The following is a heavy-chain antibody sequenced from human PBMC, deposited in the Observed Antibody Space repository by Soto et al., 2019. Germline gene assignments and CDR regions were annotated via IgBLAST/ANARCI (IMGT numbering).Heavy chain of an antibody. CDR2: INHSGST. CDR1: GGSFSGYY. V-gene: IGHV4-34*01. Sequence: LSLTCAVYGGSFSGYYWSWIRQPPGKGLEWIGEINHSGSTNYNPSLKSRVTISVDTSKNQFSLKLSSVTAADTAVYYCARGLGIQLWENYYYYYGMDVWGQGTTVTVSS. D-gene: IGHD5-18*01. J-gene: IGHJ6*02. CDR3: ARGLGIQLWENYYYYYGMDV.